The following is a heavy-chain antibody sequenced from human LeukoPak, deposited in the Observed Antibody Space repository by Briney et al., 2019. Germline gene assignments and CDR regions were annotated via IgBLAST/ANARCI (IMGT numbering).Heavy chain of an antibody. J-gene: IGHJ4*02. CDR1: GFTFSSYS. Sequence: GGSLRLSCAASGFTFSSYSMNWVRQAPGKGLEWVSSISSSSSYIYYADSVKGLFTISRDNAKNSLYLQMNSLRAEDTAVYYCAAEGYSSSFDYWGQGTLVTVSS. D-gene: IGHD6-13*01. CDR2: ISSSSSYI. V-gene: IGHV3-21*01. CDR3: AAEGYSSSFDY.